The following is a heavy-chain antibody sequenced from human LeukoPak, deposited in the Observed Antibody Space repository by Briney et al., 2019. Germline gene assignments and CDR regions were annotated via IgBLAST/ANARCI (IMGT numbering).Heavy chain of an antibody. J-gene: IGHJ5*02. V-gene: IGHV1-8*02. CDR2: MNPNSGNT. D-gene: IGHD3-10*01. CDR3: ARRRFMVRGVKFPYNWFDP. CDR1: GYTFNGYY. Sequence: ASVKVSCKSSGYTFNGYYMHWVRQAPGQGLEWMGWMNPNSGNTGYAQKFQGRVTMTRNTSISTAYMELSSLRSEDTAVYYCARRRFMVRGVKFPYNWFDPWGQGTLVTVSS.